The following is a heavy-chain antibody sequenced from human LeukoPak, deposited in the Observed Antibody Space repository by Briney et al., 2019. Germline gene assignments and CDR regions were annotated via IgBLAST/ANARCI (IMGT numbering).Heavy chain of an antibody. J-gene: IGHJ5*02. CDR2: MNPNSGNT. D-gene: IGHD3-3*01. CDR3: ARGPWSLYYDFWSGYSPNWFHP. V-gene: IGHV1-8*01. Sequence: GASVKVSCKASGYTFTSYDINWVRQATGQGLEWMGWMNPNSGNTGYAQKFQGRVTRTRNTSISTAYMELSSLRSEDTAVYYCARGPWSLYYDFWSGYSPNWFHPWGQGTLVTVSS. CDR1: GYTFTSYD.